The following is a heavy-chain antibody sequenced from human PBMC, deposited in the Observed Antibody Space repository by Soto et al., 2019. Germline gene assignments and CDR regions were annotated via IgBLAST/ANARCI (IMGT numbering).Heavy chain of an antibody. CDR2: INPNSGGT. Sequence: GASVKVSCKASGYTFTGYSMHWVRQAPGQGLEWMGWINPNSGGTNYARKFQGWVTMTRDTSISTAYMELSRLRSDDTAVYYCARGLDNYDFWSGYPYGMDVWGQGTTVTVSS. CDR1: GYTFTGYS. J-gene: IGHJ6*02. D-gene: IGHD3-3*01. CDR3: ARGLDNYDFWSGYPYGMDV. V-gene: IGHV1-2*04.